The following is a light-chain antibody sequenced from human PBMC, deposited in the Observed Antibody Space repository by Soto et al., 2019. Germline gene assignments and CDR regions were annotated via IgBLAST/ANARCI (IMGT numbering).Light chain of an antibody. Sequence: QSVLTQSPSASGTPGQRVTISCSGSSSNIGSNPVHWYQQVPGSAPKLLIHNNYQRPAGFPDRFSGSESGTSASLALGGLHSEYEDDYYCASWDDSLSGVLFGGGTKLAVL. CDR3: ASWDDSLSGVL. CDR2: NNY. J-gene: IGLJ2*01. CDR1: SSNIGSNP. V-gene: IGLV1-44*01.